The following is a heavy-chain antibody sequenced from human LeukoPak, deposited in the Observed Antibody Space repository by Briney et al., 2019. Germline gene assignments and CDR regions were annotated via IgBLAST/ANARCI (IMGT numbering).Heavy chain of an antibody. CDR2: IWYDGSNK. Sequence: GGSLRLSCAASGFTFSSYSMIWVRQAPGKGLEWVAVIWYDGSNKYYADSVKGRFTISRDNSKNTLYLQMNSLRAEDTAVYYCAKSRHNTVGATYFDYWGQGTLVTVSS. J-gene: IGHJ4*02. CDR1: GFTFSSYS. CDR3: AKSRHNTVGATYFDY. V-gene: IGHV3-33*08. D-gene: IGHD1-26*01.